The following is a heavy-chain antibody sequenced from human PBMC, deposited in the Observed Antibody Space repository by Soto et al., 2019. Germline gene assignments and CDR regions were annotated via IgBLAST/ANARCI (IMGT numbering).Heavy chain of an antibody. CDR3: AKDVSSSPPYGMDV. CDR2: ISWDGGST. Sequence: GGSLRLSCAASGFTFDDYAMHWVRQAPGKGLEWVSLISWDGGSTYYADSVKGRFTISRDNSKNSLYLQMNSLRAEDTALYYCAKDVSSSPPYGMDVWGQGTTVTVSS. CDR1: GFTFDDYA. V-gene: IGHV3-43D*04. D-gene: IGHD6-13*01. J-gene: IGHJ6*02.